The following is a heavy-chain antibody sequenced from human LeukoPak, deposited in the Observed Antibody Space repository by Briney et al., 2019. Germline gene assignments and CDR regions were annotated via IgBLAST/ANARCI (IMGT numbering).Heavy chain of an antibody. CDR3: ARGVNLEYYFDY. J-gene: IGHJ4*02. V-gene: IGHV4-4*07. Sequence: SETLSLTCTVSDGSLSSYYWSWIRQPAGKGLEWIGRIYTSGSTNYNPSLKSRVTMSVDTSKNQFSLKVSSVTAAGTAVYYCARGVNLEYYFDYWGQGTLVTVSS. D-gene: IGHD1-14*01. CDR1: DGSLSSYY. CDR2: IYTSGST.